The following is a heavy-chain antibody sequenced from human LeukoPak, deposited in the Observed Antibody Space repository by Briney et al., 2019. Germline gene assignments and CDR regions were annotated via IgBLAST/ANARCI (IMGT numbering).Heavy chain of an antibody. CDR3: ARKDGSDDAFDV. J-gene: IGHJ3*01. Sequence: GGSLRLSCAASGFTFSSYAMSWVRQAPGKGLEWVSAISGSGGSTYYADSVKGRFTISRDNAKNSLDLRMNSLGADDTAVYYCARKDGSDDAFDVWGQGTMVTVSS. CDR2: ISGSGGST. D-gene: IGHD5-24*01. V-gene: IGHV3-23*01. CDR1: GFTFSSYA.